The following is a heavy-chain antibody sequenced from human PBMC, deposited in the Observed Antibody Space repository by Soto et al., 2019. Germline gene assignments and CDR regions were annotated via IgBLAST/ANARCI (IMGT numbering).Heavy chain of an antibody. J-gene: IGHJ4*02. V-gene: IGHV1-18*01. CDR3: AKSPQVEMATD. CDR1: GYTFIHYH. Sequence: QVQLVQSGGEVKKPGASVTVSCRASGYTFIHYHTTWVRQAPEQGLEWMAWTNTNNGMTDYAQRFQGRVTMTSDIATSTAYRELRTLVSDDTAVYCCAKSPQVEMATDWGQGTLVTGSS. CDR2: TNTNNGMT. D-gene: IGHD5-12*01.